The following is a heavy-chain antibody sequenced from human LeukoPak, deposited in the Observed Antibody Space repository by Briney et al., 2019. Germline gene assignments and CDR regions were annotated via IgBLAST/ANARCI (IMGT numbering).Heavy chain of an antibody. CDR3: AREEFCNGGGCSFDS. CDR1: GGSLSSYY. CDR2: IYPSGTT. J-gene: IGHJ4*02. D-gene: IGHD2-15*01. Sequence: KPSETLSLTCSVSGGSLSSYYWSWIRQSAGKGLEWIGRIYPSGTTNYNPSLKSRVTVSLDTSKNHFSLSLSSVTAADTAMYYCAREEFCNGGGCSFDSWGQGALVTVSS. V-gene: IGHV4-4*07.